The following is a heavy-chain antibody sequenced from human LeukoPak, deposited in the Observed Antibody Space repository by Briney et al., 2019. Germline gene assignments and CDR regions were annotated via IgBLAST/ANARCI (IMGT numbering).Heavy chain of an antibody. Sequence: AETLSLTCTVSGGSISTYYWSWVRQPPGKGLEWIGYIYYSGRTNYNPSLKSRVTISVDPSKNQFSLKLTSVTAADTAVYYCARIDSSGYYPFDYWGQGTLVTVSS. CDR3: ARIDSSGYYPFDY. CDR2: IYYSGRT. D-gene: IGHD3-22*01. CDR1: GGSISTYY. V-gene: IGHV4-59*01. J-gene: IGHJ4*02.